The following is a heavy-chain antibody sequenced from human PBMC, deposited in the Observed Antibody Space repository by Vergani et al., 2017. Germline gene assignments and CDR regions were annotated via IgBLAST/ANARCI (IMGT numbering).Heavy chain of an antibody. V-gene: IGHV3-30*02. CDR1: GFSFSSFG. CDR3: VKDIAASGNYWYFDL. J-gene: IGHJ2*01. Sequence: QVQLVESGGGVVQPGRSLRLSCAASGFSFSSFGFHWVRQAPGKGLEWVAFIHYDGSHEYYIDSVKGRFTISRDNSKNTLILQMNGLRAEDTALYYCVKDIAASGNYWYFDLWGRGTLVTVSS. D-gene: IGHD6-13*01. CDR2: IHYDGSHE.